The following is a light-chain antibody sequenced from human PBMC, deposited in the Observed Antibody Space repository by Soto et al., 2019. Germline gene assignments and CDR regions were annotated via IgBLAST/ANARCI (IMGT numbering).Light chain of an antibody. CDR1: QSVTNW. CDR2: DAS. Sequence: DIQMTQSPSTLSASVGDRVTITCRASQSVTNWLAWYQQKPGKAPNLLIYDASRLQSGIPSRSSGSGSGTEFTLTISSLQPDDFATYYCQQYTTYPYTFGQGTKLEIK. CDR3: QQYTTYPYT. J-gene: IGKJ2*01. V-gene: IGKV1-5*01.